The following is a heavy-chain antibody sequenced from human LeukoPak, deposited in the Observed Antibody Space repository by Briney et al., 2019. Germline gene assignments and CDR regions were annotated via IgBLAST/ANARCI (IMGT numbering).Heavy chain of an antibody. CDR2: IYPGDSDT. J-gene: IGHJ4*02. CDR1: GYSFTSYW. D-gene: IGHD3-10*01. Sequence: GESLKISCKGSGYSFTSYWIGWVRQMPGKGLEWMGIIYPGDSDTRYSRSFQGQVTISADKSISTAYLQWSSLKALDTAMYYCARLITMVRGVFDYWGQGTLVTVSS. V-gene: IGHV5-51*01. CDR3: ARLITMVRGVFDY.